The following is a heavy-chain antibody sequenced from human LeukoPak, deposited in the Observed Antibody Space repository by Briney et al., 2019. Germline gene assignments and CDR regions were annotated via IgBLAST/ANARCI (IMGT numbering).Heavy chain of an antibody. CDR3: ASGYSSSWYLEYYYYYMDV. CDR2: SDPEDGET. J-gene: IGHJ6*03. V-gene: IGHV1-24*01. D-gene: IGHD6-13*01. CDR1: GYTLTELS. Sequence: ASVKVSCKVSGYTLTELSMHWVRQAPGKGLEWMGGSDPEDGETMYAQKFQGRVTMTEDTSTDTAYMELSSLRSEDTAVYYCASGYSSSWYLEYYYYYMDVWGKGTTVTVSS.